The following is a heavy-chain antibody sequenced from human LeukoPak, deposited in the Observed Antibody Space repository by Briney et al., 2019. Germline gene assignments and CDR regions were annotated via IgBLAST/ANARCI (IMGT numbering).Heavy chain of an antibody. CDR2: ISGSGGST. D-gene: IGHD6-13*01. CDR3: AKTGGIAAAH. CDR1: GFTSDDYG. Sequence: PGGSLRLSCAASGFTSDDYGMSWVRQAPGKGLEWVSAISGSGGSTYYADSVKGRFTISRDNSKNTLYLQMNSLRAEDTALYYCAKTGGIAAAHWGQGTLVTVSS. V-gene: IGHV3-23*01. J-gene: IGHJ4*02.